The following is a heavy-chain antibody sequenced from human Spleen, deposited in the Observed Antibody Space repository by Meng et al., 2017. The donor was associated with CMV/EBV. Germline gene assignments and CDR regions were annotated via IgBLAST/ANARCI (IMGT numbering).Heavy chain of an antibody. CDR3: ARDFWSGLPDF. V-gene: IGHV3-21*01. J-gene: IGHJ4*02. Sequence: GESLKISCAASGFTFSTYSMNWVRQAPGRGLEWVSSISSGSSYIYYADSVKGRFTISRDNAKNSLYLQMNSLRAEDTAVYYCARDFWSGLPDFWGQGTLVTVS. CDR1: GFTFSTYS. CDR2: ISSGSSYI. D-gene: IGHD3-3*01.